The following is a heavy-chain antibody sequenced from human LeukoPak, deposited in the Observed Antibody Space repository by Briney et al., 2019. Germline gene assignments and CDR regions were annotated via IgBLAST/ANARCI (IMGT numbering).Heavy chain of an antibody. CDR2: IWHDGSRK. V-gene: IGHV3-33*01. CDR1: GFTFSSYG. Sequence: SGGSLRLSCTASGFTFSSYGIHWVRQAPGKGLEWVTLIWHDGSRKYYADSVKGRFTISRDNSKNTLYLQMSSLRADDTAVYFCARPSRDGYNSNFYYGMDVWGQGTTVTVSS. D-gene: IGHD5-24*01. CDR3: ARPSRDGYNSNFYYGMDV. J-gene: IGHJ6*02.